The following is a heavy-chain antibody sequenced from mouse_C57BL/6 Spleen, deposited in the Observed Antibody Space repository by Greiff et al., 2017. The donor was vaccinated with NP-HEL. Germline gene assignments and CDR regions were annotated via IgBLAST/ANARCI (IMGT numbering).Heavy chain of an antibody. V-gene: IGHV5-17*01. Sequence: EVRLVESGGGLVKPGGSLKLSCAASGFTFSDYGMHWVRQAPEKGLEWVAYISSGSSTIYYADTVKGRFTIPRDNAKNTLFLQMTSLRSEDTAMYYCARTGYDVFYAMDYWGQGTSVTVSS. CDR2: ISSGSSTI. CDR3: ARTGYDVFYAMDY. J-gene: IGHJ4*01. CDR1: GFTFSDYG. D-gene: IGHD2-2*01.